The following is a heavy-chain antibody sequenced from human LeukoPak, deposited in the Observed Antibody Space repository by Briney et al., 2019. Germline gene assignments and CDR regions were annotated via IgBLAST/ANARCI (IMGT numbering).Heavy chain of an antibody. J-gene: IGHJ6*02. D-gene: IGHD2-2*01. CDR3: ARVPYSSSWSYYGIDV. CDR1: NGSINNFY. CDR2: VYYSGST. Sequence: PSETLSLTCTVSNGSINNFYWSWVRQPPGKELEGIGYVYYSGSTNYNPSLRSRVTISVDTSKNPFSLKLSSVTAADTAVYYCARVPYSSSWSYYGIDVWGQGTTGTVSS. V-gene: IGHV4-59*01.